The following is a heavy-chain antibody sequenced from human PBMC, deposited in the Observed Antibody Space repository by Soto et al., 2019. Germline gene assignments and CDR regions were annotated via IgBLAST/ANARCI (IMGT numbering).Heavy chain of an antibody. J-gene: IGHJ3*02. CDR1: GFTFSSSS. CDR2: ISSDGKDH. CDR3: ARTYDCANPDCYRAFDI. Sequence: RLSCAASGFTFSSSSMHWVLQAPGTGPEWLTAISSDGKDHVYADSVKGRFTISRDNFKNTVYLQMNSLRTEDAAVYYCARTYDCANPDCYRAFDIWGQGTMVIFS. D-gene: IGHD2-21*02. V-gene: IGHV3-30*04.